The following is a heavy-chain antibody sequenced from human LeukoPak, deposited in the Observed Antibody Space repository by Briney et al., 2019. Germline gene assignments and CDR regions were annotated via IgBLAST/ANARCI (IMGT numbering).Heavy chain of an antibody. V-gene: IGHV5-51*01. CDR3: ARVTAGRHFEY. CDR2: IYADDSDT. D-gene: IGHD3-16*01. J-gene: IGHJ4*02. CDR1: GSIFTSYW. Sequence: GASLNISCQCSGSIFTSYWIGWVRQLPGKGLDWMGIIYADDSDTRYSPSFHAQVTTSSDKSINTAYLQWNSVKASDSAMYYCARVTAGRHFEYWGQGTLVTVSS.